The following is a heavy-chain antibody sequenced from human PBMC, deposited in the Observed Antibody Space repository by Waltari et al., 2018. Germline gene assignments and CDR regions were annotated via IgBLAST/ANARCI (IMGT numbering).Heavy chain of an antibody. Sequence: EVQLVESGGGLVQPGRSLRLSCAASGFTFDDFAMHWVRQAPGKGLEWVSGVSWNSAGIGYADSVKGRFTISRDNAKNSVYLQMNSLRTEDTALYYCAKDLKSMFGVVTSFDYWGQGILVTVSS. CDR3: AKDLKSMFGVVTSFDY. J-gene: IGHJ4*02. CDR2: VSWNSAGI. D-gene: IGHD3-3*01. CDR1: GFTFDDFA. V-gene: IGHV3-9*01.